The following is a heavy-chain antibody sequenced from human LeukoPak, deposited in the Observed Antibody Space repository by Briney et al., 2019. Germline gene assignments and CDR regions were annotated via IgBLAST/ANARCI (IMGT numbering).Heavy chain of an antibody. CDR1: GFTFDDYD. J-gene: IGHJ4*02. CDR3: AKDRAQQLVLDF. V-gene: IGHV3-23*01. Sequence: GGSLRLSCAASGFTFDDYDMSWVRQAPGKGREWVSAIIGSGSSTYYADSVKGRFTISRDNSKNTLFLQMNSLRAEDTAVYYCAKDRAQQLVLDFWGQGTLVTVSS. CDR2: IIGSGSST. D-gene: IGHD6-13*01.